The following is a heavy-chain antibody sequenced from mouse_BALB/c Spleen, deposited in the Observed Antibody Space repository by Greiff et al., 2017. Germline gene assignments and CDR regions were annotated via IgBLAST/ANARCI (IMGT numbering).Heavy chain of an antibody. V-gene: IGHV5-12-2*01. CDR2: ISNGGGST. CDR3: ARKYGNYGGAMDY. CDR1: GFTFSSYT. Sequence: EVKLVESGGGLVQPGGSLKLSCAASGFTFSSYTMSWVRQTPEKRLEWVAYISNGGGSTYYPDTVKGRFTISRDNAKNTLYLQMSSLKSEDTAMYYCARKYGNYGGAMDYWGQGTSVTVSS. J-gene: IGHJ4*01. D-gene: IGHD2-10*02.